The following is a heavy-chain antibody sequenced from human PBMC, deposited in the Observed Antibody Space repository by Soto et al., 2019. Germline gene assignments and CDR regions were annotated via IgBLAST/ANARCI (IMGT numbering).Heavy chain of an antibody. CDR1: GYTFTSYY. V-gene: IGHV1-46*01. D-gene: IGHD3-22*01. CDR2: INPSGGST. J-gene: IGHJ4*02. Sequence: ASVKVSCKASGYTFTSYYMHWVLQAPGQGLEWMGIINPSGGSTSYAQKFQGRVTMTRDTSTSTVYMELSSLRSEDTAVYYCARGYHSSGFPPLVDYWGQGTLVTVSS. CDR3: ARGYHSSGFPPLVDY.